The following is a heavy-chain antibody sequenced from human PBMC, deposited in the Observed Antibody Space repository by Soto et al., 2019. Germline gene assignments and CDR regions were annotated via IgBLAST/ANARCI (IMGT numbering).Heavy chain of an antibody. CDR2: IIPIFGTA. J-gene: IGHJ6*02. CDR3: ARERVVAVAGSYYYYGMDV. Sequence: QVQLVQSGAEVKKPGSSVKFSCKASGGTFSSYAISWLRQAPGQGLEWMGGIIPIFGTANYAQKFQGRVTITADESTSTAYMELSSLRSEDTAVYYCARERVVAVAGSYYYYGMDVWGQGTTVTVSS. D-gene: IGHD6-19*01. CDR1: GGTFSSYA. V-gene: IGHV1-69*01.